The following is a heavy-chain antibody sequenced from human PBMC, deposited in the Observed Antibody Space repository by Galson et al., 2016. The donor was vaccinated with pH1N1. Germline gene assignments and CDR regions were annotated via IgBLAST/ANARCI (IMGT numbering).Heavy chain of an antibody. CDR1: GDSVTSGSYY. Sequence: TLSLTCTVSGDSVTSGSYYWSWVRQPAGKGLEWVGHIFTRGTTNYNPSLKSRVIISVDTSKDQFSLRLSSVTAADTAVYYCARSAGLEYNSFAGSYYYMDVWGKGTTVTVSS. D-gene: IGHD6-6*01. CDR3: ARSAGLEYNSFAGSYYYMDV. CDR2: IFTRGTT. V-gene: IGHV4-61*09. J-gene: IGHJ6*03.